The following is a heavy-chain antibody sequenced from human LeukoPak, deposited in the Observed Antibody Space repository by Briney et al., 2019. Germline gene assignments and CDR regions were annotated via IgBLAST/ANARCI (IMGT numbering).Heavy chain of an antibody. CDR1: GFTFSDYN. CDR3: AKCLDYGDNYNWFDP. Sequence: GGSLRLSCAASGFTFSDYNMRWIRQAPGRGLEWVSAITGSGGSTYYADSVKGRFTISRDNSKNTLYLQMNSLRAEDTAVYYCAKCLDYGDNYNWFDPWGQGTLVTVSS. J-gene: IGHJ5*02. CDR2: ITGSGGST. D-gene: IGHD4-23*01. V-gene: IGHV3-23*01.